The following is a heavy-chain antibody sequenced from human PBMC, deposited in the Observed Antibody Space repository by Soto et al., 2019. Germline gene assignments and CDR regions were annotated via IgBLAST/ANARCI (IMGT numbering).Heavy chain of an antibody. Sequence: ASVKVSCKASGYTFTSYDINWVRQATGQGLEWMGWMNPNSGNTGYAQKFQGRVTMTRNTSISTAYMELSSLRSEDTAVYYCARGYTWYYDFWSGYYPYYYCGMDVWGQGTTVTVSS. V-gene: IGHV1-8*01. J-gene: IGHJ6*02. CDR2: MNPNSGNT. CDR1: GYTFTSYD. CDR3: ARGYTWYYDFWSGYYPYYYCGMDV. D-gene: IGHD3-3*01.